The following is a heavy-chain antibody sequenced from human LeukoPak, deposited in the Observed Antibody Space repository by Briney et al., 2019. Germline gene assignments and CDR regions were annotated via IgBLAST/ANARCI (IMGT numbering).Heavy chain of an antibody. CDR2: ISWNSGSI. CDR1: GFTFDDYA. CDR3: VSFSSSYFDY. D-gene: IGHD6-13*01. Sequence: GGSLRLSSAASGFTFDDYAMHWVRQAPGKGLEWVSGISWNSGSIGYADSVKGRFTISRDNSKNTLYLEMNSLRAEDTAVYYCVSFSSSYFDYWGQGTLVTVSS. V-gene: IGHV3-9*01. J-gene: IGHJ4*02.